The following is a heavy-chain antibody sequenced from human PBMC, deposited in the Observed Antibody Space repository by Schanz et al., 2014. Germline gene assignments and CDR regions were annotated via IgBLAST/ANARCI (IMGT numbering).Heavy chain of an antibody. J-gene: IGHJ4*02. Sequence: QVQLVESGGGVVQPGRPLRLSCAASGFTFSSYAMHWVRQAPGKGLEWVAVISYDGRNKYYADSVKGRFTISRDRFQNTLYLRMSSLRAEDTAVYYCARPRFDYGEVDYWGQGTLVTVSA. CDR3: ARPRFDYGEVDY. D-gene: IGHD4-17*01. V-gene: IGHV3-30*14. CDR2: ISYDGRNK. CDR1: GFTFSSYA.